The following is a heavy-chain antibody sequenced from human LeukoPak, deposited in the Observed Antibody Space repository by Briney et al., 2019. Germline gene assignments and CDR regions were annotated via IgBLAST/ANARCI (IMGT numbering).Heavy chain of an antibody. CDR2: ISGSGGST. J-gene: IGHJ4*02. Sequence: LPGGSLRLSCAASGFTFSSYAMSWVRQAPGKGLEWVSAISGSGGSTYYADSVKGRFTISRDNSKNTLYLQMNSLRAEDTAVYYCANMLLWFGELLSDLGYWGQGTLVTVSS. V-gene: IGHV3-23*01. D-gene: IGHD3-10*01. CDR1: GFTFSSYA. CDR3: ANMLLWFGELLSDLGY.